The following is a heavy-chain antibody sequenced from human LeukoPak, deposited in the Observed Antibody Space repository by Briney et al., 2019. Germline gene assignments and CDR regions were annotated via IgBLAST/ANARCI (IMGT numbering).Heavy chain of an antibody. Sequence: GGSLRLSCAASGFTFSNYAMNWVRQAPGKGLEWVSTIINSGGSTYYADSVKGRFTISRDSSKNTLYLQMNSLRDEDTAVYYCAKDIYGDYGGLDYWGQGTLVTVS. CDR1: GFTFSNYA. CDR3: AKDIYGDYGGLDY. D-gene: IGHD4-17*01. CDR2: IINSGGST. J-gene: IGHJ4*02. V-gene: IGHV3-23*01.